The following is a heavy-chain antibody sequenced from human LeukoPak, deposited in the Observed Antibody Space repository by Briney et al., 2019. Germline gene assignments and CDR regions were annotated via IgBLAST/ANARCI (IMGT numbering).Heavy chain of an antibody. CDR1: GFTFSSYA. CDR2: ISGSGGST. CDR3: ARALISSTSKYYYYGMDV. J-gene: IGHJ6*02. D-gene: IGHD2-2*01. Sequence: GGSLRLSCAASGFTFSSYAMSWVRQAPGKGLEWVSAISGSGGSTYYADSVKGRFTISRDNSKNTLYLQMNSLRAEDTAVYYCARALISSTSKYYYYGMDVWGQGTTVTVSS. V-gene: IGHV3-23*01.